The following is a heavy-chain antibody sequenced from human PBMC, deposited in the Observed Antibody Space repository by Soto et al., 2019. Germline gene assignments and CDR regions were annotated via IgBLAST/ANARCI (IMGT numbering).Heavy chain of an antibody. CDR3: ATHDYGDYLFDD. CDR1: GGTFSGNT. Sequence: QVQTVQSGAEVKKPGSSVKVSCKASGGTFSGNTISWVRQAPGQGLEWMGRIIPMLDVTNYAQKFQGRATSTADKSTSTAFMEVTSLRSEDTAVYFCATHDYGDYLFDDWGQGTLVTVSS. CDR2: IIPMLDVT. D-gene: IGHD4-17*01. J-gene: IGHJ4*02. V-gene: IGHV1-69*02.